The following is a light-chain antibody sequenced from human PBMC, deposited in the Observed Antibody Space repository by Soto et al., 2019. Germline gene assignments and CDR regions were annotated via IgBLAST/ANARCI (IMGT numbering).Light chain of an antibody. CDR3: QHTTDFT. V-gene: IGKV1D-13*01. CDR1: LPISNY. CDR2: DVS. Sequence: IQMTQSPSSLSASVGDRVTITCRASLPISNYLAWYQQKPGKIPNLLIYDVSNLERGVPPRFSGSTSGAESTLTITGLQPDDLGTYYCQHTTDFTFGQGTKVDIK. J-gene: IGKJ2*01.